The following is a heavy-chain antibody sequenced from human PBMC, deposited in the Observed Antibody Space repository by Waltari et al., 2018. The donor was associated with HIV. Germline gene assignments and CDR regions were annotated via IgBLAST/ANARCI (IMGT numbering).Heavy chain of an antibody. CDR1: CYSISGVYY. D-gene: IGHD6-19*01. Sequence: QVQLQESGPGLVEPSETLSLTCAVSCYSISGVYYWDWVRQPPGKGLEWIGSIYHSGSTYYNPSLKSRVIISVDTSKNQFSLRLNSVTAADTAVYYCARRAVAGTNWFDPWGQGTLVTVPS. CDR3: ARRAVAGTNWFDP. V-gene: IGHV4-38-2*01. CDR2: IYHSGST. J-gene: IGHJ5*02.